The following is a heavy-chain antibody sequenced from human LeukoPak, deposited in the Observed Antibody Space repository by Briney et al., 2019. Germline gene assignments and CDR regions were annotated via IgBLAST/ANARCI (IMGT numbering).Heavy chain of an antibody. CDR3: AKHRSGIAASGSNY. V-gene: IGHV3-23*01. J-gene: IGHJ4*02. Sequence: GGSLRLSCAASGFTFSSFAMSWVRQAPGKGLEWVSGSVISGSGGDSGGSTYYADSVKGRFTISRDDSNNTLYLQMSSLRVEDTAVYYCAKHRSGIAASGSNYWGQGTLVSVSS. CDR1: GFTFSSFA. D-gene: IGHD6-13*01. CDR2: ISGSGGDSGGST.